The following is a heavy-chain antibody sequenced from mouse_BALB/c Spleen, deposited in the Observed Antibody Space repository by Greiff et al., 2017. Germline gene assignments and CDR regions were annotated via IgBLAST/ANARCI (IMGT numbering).Heavy chain of an antibody. CDR2: ISSGGSYT. V-gene: IGHV5-6*01. J-gene: IGHJ2*01. CDR1: GFTFSSYG. D-gene: IGHD1-1*01. CDR3: ARHDGSPYFDY. Sequence: EVQVVESGGDLVKPGGSLKLSCAAPGFTFSSYGMSWVRQTPDKRLEWVATISSGGSYTYYPDSVKGRFTISRDNAKNTLYLQMSSLKSEDTAMYYCARHDGSPYFDYWGQGTTLTVSS.